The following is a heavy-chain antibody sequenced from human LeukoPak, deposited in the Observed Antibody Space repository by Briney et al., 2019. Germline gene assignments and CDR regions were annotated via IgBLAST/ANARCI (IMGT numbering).Heavy chain of an antibody. CDR3: AKDHVYGGADD. CDR1: GFTFNRYA. J-gene: IGHJ4*02. CDR2: ISGDGITT. Sequence: GRSLRLSCAASGFTFNRYAMHWVRPAPGKGREWVGLISGDGITTYYLDSVKGRFTISRDNSKKSLYLHMNSLRSEDTALYYCAKDHVYGGADDWGQGTLVTVSS. D-gene: IGHD4-23*01. V-gene: IGHV3-43*02.